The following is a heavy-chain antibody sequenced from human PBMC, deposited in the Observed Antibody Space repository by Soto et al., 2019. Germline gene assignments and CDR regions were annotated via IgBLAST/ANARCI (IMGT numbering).Heavy chain of an antibody. Sequence: QVQLVQSGAEVKKPGSSVKVSCKASGGTFSSYAISWVRQAPGQGLEWMGGIIPIFGTANYAQKFQGRVTITADESTSTAYMEQSSLRSEHTPVYYCARGNDYVWGSYRTRFDYWGQGTLVTVSS. CDR2: IIPIFGTA. V-gene: IGHV1-69*01. CDR1: GGTFSSYA. J-gene: IGHJ4*02. CDR3: ARGNDYVWGSYRTRFDY. D-gene: IGHD3-16*02.